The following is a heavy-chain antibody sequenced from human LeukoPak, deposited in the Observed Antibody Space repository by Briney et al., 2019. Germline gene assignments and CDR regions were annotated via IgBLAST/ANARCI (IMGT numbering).Heavy chain of an antibody. CDR1: GFTFSSYW. Sequence: GGSLRLSCAGSGFTFSSYWMHWVRQAPGKGLVWVSCINTDGSSTSYADSVKGRFTVSRDNAKNTLFLQVNSLRAEDTAVYFCTRELPREVTLDYWGQGTPVTVSS. CDR3: TRELPREVTLDY. D-gene: IGHD2-21*02. J-gene: IGHJ4*01. CDR2: INTDGSST. V-gene: IGHV3-74*01.